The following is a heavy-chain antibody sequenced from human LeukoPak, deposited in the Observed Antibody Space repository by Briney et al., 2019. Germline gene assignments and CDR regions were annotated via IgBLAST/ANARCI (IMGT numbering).Heavy chain of an antibody. J-gene: IGHJ6*02. CDR1: GFTFSDSW. Sequence: GGSLRLSCAASGFTFSDSWMSWVRQAPRKGLEWVANMNQDGSAKGYVDSVKGRFTISRDNARNSLYLQMSSLRPEDTAVYYCATYTHWVAGDVWGQGTTVTVSS. CDR3: ATYTHWVAGDV. D-gene: IGHD3-16*01. V-gene: IGHV3-7*01. CDR2: MNQDGSAK.